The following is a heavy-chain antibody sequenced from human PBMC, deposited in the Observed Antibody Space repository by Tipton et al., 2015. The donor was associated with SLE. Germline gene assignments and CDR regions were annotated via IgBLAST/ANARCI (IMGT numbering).Heavy chain of an antibody. CDR3: ASLFSGSYSPFDY. J-gene: IGHJ4*02. D-gene: IGHD1-26*01. V-gene: IGHV4-59*01. Sequence: TLSLTCTVSGGSLSSYYWSWIRQPPGKGLEWIGYIYYSGSTNYNPSLKSRVTISVDTSKNQFSLKLSSVTAADTAVYYCASLFSGSYSPFDYWGQGTLITVSS. CDR1: GGSLSSYY. CDR2: IYYSGST.